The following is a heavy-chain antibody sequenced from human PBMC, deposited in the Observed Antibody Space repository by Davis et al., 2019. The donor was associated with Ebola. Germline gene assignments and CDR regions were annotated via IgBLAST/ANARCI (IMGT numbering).Heavy chain of an antibody. D-gene: IGHD4-17*01. CDR3: ARGLRSWGDYGDYYFDY. Sequence: PGGSLRLSCAASGFTFSGSAMHWVRQASGKGLEWVSYISSSGSTIYYADSVKGRFTISRDNAKNSLYLQMNSLRAEDTAVYYCARGLRSWGDYGDYYFDYWGQGTLVTVSS. CDR2: ISSSGSTI. V-gene: IGHV3-48*04. J-gene: IGHJ4*02. CDR1: GFTFSGSA.